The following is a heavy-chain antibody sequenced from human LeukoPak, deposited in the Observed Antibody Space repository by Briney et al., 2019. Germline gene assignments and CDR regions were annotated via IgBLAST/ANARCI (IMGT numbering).Heavy chain of an antibody. Sequence: ASVKVSCKASGYDFTSYGISWVRQAPGQGLEWMGWISTFNDNTNYAQKFQGRVTLTTDRSTTTAYMELRRLESDDAAVFYCARDIIGMLRGVPYPLRGMGVWGQGTTVTVSS. J-gene: IGHJ6*02. CDR1: GYDFTSYG. CDR3: ARDIIGMLRGVPYPLRGMGV. V-gene: IGHV1-18*01. D-gene: IGHD3-10*01. CDR2: ISTFNDNT.